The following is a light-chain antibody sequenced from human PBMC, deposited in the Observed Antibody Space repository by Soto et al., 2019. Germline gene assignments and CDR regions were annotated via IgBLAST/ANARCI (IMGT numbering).Light chain of an antibody. CDR2: XTS. V-gene: IGKV1-39*01. J-gene: IGKJ5*01. CDR3: QQSYKMPS. CDR1: RNVKIS. Sequence: DIPRPQSPSSLASSVXDRLRLTFLASRNVKISLHXYKHXPXKGTXXXIHXTSNLQIGVPSLFSGSGCETEFTLTISSLEPEDVGTYYCQQSYKMPSFGQGTRLEIK.